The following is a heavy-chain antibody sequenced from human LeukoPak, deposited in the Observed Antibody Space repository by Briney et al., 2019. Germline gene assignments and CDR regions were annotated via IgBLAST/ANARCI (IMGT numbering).Heavy chain of an antibody. CDR2: INHSGST. D-gene: IGHD3-10*01. Sequence: SETLSLTCTVSGGSISSSSYYWSWIRQPPGKGLEWIGEINHSGSTNYNPSLKSRVTISVDTSKNQFSLKLSSVTAADTAVYYCARIARGGYYYYYGMDVWGQGTTVTVSS. CDR3: ARIARGGYYYYYGMDV. J-gene: IGHJ6*02. CDR1: GGSISSSSYY. V-gene: IGHV4-39*07.